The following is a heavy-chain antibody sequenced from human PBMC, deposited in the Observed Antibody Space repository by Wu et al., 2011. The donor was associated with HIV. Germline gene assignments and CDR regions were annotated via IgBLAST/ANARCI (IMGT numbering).Heavy chain of an antibody. Sequence: QVQLVQSGAEVKKPGASVKVSCKASGYTFTVYYMHWVRQAAGQGLEWMGWLSPHTGNTAYAQSFQGRVIMTRNTSKSTVYMELNSLISEDTAVYYCARDESGSSSFYGMDVWGQGTTVTVSS. J-gene: IGHJ6*02. CDR3: ARDESGSSSFYGMDV. D-gene: IGHD1-26*01. CDR1: GYTFTVYY. CDR2: LSPHTGNT. V-gene: IGHV1-8*02.